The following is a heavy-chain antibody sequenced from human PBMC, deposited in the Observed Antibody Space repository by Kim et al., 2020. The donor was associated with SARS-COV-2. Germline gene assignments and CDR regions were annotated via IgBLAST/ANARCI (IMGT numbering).Heavy chain of an antibody. CDR2: IFHTEST. CDR3: AREIIGSSVYFFYHARDV. J-gene: IGHJ6*02. D-gene: IGHD2-15*01. V-gene: IGHV4-38-2*02. Sequence: SETLSLTCTVSGYSITSDYFWGWIRQPPGKGLEWIGSIFHTESTSINPALKSRVTISVDTSKHQFSMRLSSVAAADTAADYCAREIIGSSVYFFYHARDVWGRGATVTVSS. CDR1: GYSITSDYF.